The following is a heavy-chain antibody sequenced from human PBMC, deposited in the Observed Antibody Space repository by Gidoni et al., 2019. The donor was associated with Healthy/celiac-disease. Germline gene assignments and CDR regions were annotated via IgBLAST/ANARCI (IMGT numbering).Heavy chain of an antibody. Sequence: QLQLQESGSGLVKPSQTLSLTCAVPGGSISSGGYSWSWIRQPPGKGLEWIGYIYHSGSTYYNPSLKSRVTISVDRSKNQFSLKLSSVTAADTAVYYCASYGAYYYDSSGYTYFDYWGQGTLVTVSS. CDR1: GGSISSGGYS. V-gene: IGHV4-30-2*01. CDR3: ASYGAYYYDSSGYTYFDY. J-gene: IGHJ4*02. CDR2: IYHSGST. D-gene: IGHD3-22*01.